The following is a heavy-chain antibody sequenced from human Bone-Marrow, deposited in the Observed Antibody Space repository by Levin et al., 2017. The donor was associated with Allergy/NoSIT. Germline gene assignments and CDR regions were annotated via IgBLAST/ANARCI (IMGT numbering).Heavy chain of an antibody. V-gene: IGHV2-5*02. D-gene: IGHD3-9*01. CDR3: AHKRRKEEVTGYVDGFNY. CDR1: GVSLSTSGVG. CDR2: IYWDDDK. Sequence: ASGPTLVKPTQTLTLTCTVSGVSLSTSGVGVGWIRQSPGKALEWLAFIYWDDDKRYSPSLKSRLTITKDTSKNQVVLTMSNMDPVDTATYYCAHKRRKEEVTGYVDGFNYWGPGTLVTVSS. J-gene: IGHJ4*02.